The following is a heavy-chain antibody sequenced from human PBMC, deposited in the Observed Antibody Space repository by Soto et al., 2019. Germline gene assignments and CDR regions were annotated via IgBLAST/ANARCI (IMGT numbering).Heavy chain of an antibody. Sequence: QVRLQESGPGLVKPSETLSLTCAVSGASVRSYHWSWIRQAAGKGLEWIGRVQMSGTTNYNPSLKTRVTMSLDTSKNEVSLRMTSVTAADTAVYFCAKDRSTMRWFEPWCQGILVTVSS. V-gene: IGHV4-4*07. CDR1: GASVRSYH. J-gene: IGHJ5*02. CDR3: AKDRSTMRWFEP. CDR2: VQMSGTT. D-gene: IGHD1-1*01.